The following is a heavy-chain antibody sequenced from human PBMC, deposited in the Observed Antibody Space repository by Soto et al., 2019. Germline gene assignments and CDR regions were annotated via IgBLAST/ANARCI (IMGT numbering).Heavy chain of an antibody. J-gene: IGHJ4*02. Sequence: QVQLVQSGAEVKKPGASVKVSCKASGYSFTTYAIHWVRQAPGQRFEWIGWINAGNGHTKYSQKFQGRVTITRDTSATTTYMELSSLRSEDTAVYYCARLLSFGELTLDSWGQGSLVTVSS. CDR3: ARLLSFGELTLDS. CDR2: INAGNGHT. V-gene: IGHV1-3*01. CDR1: GYSFTTYA. D-gene: IGHD3-10*01.